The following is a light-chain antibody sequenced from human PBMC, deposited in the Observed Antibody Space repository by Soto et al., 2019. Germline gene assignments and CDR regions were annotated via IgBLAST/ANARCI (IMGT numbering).Light chain of an antibody. V-gene: IGLV1-40*01. CDR2: GST. Sequence: QAVLTHPPSLSGAPGQRVTISCTGSGSNIGAPYDVHWYQHLPGTAPKLLIYGSTNRPSGVPGRFSGSKSGTSASLAITGLQAEDEADYYCQSYDSSLSGYVFGAGTKVTAL. CDR3: QSYDSSLSGYV. CDR1: GSNIGAPYD. J-gene: IGLJ1*01.